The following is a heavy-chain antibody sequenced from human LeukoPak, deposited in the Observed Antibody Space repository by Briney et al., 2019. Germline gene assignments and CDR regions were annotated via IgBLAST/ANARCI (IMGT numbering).Heavy chain of an antibody. Sequence: PSETLSLTCTVSGGSISSYYWSWIRQPPGKGLEWIGYIYYSGSTNYNPSLKSRLTISVDMSKNQFSLKLSSVTAADTAVYYCARVPRYDFWSGYLYYYYMDVWGKGTTVTVSS. CDR3: ARVPRYDFWSGYLYYYYMDV. V-gene: IGHV4-59*01. J-gene: IGHJ6*03. CDR1: GGSISSYY. D-gene: IGHD3-3*01. CDR2: IYYSGST.